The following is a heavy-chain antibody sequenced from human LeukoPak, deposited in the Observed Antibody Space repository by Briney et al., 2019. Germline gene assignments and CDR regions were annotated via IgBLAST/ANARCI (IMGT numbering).Heavy chain of an antibody. CDR2: IYPRDGST. V-gene: IGHV1-46*01. CDR1: GYTFTSNY. CDR3: ARDQEGFDY. J-gene: IGHJ4*02. Sequence: ASVKVSCKASGYTFTSNYIYWVRQAPGQGLEWMGMIYPRDGSTSYAQKFQGRVTVTRDTSTSTVHMELSGLRSEDTAVYYCARDQEGFDYWGQGTLVTVSS.